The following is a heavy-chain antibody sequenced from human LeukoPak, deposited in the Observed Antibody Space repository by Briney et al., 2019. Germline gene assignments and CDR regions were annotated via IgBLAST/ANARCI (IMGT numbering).Heavy chain of an antibody. Sequence: PSETLSLTCTVSGGSISSYYWSWIRQPPGKGLEWIGYIYYSGSTNCNPSLKSRVTISVDTSKNQFSLKLSSVTAADTAVYYCARVGGIAAAGRAGWFDPWGQGTLVTVSS. J-gene: IGHJ5*02. CDR3: ARVGGIAAAGRAGWFDP. CDR2: IYYSGST. V-gene: IGHV4-59*01. CDR1: GGSISSYY. D-gene: IGHD6-13*01.